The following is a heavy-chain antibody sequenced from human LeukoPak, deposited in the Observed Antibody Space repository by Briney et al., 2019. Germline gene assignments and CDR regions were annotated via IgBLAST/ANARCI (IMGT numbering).Heavy chain of an antibody. CDR2: VNAESTDI. D-gene: IGHD6-13*01. CDR3: ARDTFEPLVIDF. V-gene: IGHV3-21*05. J-gene: IGHJ4*02. CDR1: GFSFRRYA. Sequence: GGSLRLSCAASGFSFRRYAMNWVRQAPGKGLEWVAYVNAESTDILYADSVRGRFTISRDNAKTSLYLQMNSLRAEDRGVYYCARDTFEPLVIDFWGQGTLVTVSS.